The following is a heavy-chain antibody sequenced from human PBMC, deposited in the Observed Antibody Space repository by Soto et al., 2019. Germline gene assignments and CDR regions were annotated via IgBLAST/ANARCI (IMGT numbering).Heavy chain of an antibody. CDR3: AGGIRYSSSWYLGGFDY. Sequence: SVKVSCKASGGTFSSYAISWVRQAPGQGLEWMGGIVPIFGTANYAQKFQGRVTITADESTSTAYMELSSLRSEDTAVYYCAGGIRYSSSWYLGGFDYWGQGTLVTVSS. V-gene: IGHV1-69*13. CDR2: IVPIFGTA. CDR1: GGTFSSYA. J-gene: IGHJ4*02. D-gene: IGHD6-13*01.